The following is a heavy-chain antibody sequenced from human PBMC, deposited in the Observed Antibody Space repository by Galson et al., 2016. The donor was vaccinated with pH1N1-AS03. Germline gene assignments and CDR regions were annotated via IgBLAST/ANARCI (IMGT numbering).Heavy chain of an antibody. CDR2: ISGSGGST. CDR1: GFTFSSYA. J-gene: IGHJ4*02. D-gene: IGHD5-12*01. Sequence: SLRLSCAASGFTFSSYAMSWVRQAPGKGLEWVSAISGSGGSTYYADSVKGRFTISRDNSKNTLHLQMNSLRAEDTAVYYWAKSKDMAATAGDYWGQGTLVTVSS. V-gene: IGHV3-23*01. CDR3: AKSKDMAATAGDY.